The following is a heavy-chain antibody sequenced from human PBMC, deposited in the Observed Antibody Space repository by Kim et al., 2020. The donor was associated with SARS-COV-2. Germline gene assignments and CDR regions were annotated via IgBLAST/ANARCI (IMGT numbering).Heavy chain of an antibody. CDR1: GYTFTSYD. J-gene: IGHJ6*02. V-gene: IGHV1-8*01. Sequence: ASVKVSCKASGYTFTSYDINWVRQATGQGLEWMGWMNPNSGNTGYAQKFQGRVTMTRNTSISTAYMELSSLRSEDTAVYYCARGRITMVRGESGMDVWGQGTTVTVSS. CDR2: MNPNSGNT. CDR3: ARGRITMVRGESGMDV. D-gene: IGHD3-10*01.